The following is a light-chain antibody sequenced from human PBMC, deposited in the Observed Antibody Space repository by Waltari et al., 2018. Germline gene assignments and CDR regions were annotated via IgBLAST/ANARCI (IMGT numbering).Light chain of an antibody. CDR1: SSDVGGYNF. V-gene: IGLV2-11*01. Sequence: QSALTQPRSVSGSPGQSVTISCTGASSDVGGYNFVSWYQQCSGKAPKLIIYDVNKRPLAVPDRSSDSKTSTTASLTTSGLQTGDEADYYGSSYAGSYTAFGGGTKLTV. CDR3: SSYAGSYTA. J-gene: IGLJ3*02. CDR2: DVN.